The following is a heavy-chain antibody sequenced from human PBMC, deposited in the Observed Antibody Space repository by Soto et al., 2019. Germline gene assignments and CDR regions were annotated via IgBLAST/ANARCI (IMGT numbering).Heavy chain of an antibody. Sequence: QVQLQESGPGLVKPLETLSLTCNVSGVSFNSYYWSCIRQPPGKGLEWVGYINYFGATEYNPSLKSRVTISSDTSKSHFSLRVTSVTASDTAVYYCARHSSAWYRPFDFWGQGSRVTVSS. CDR3: ARHSSAWYRPFDF. CDR2: INYFGAT. J-gene: IGHJ4*02. V-gene: IGHV4-59*01. D-gene: IGHD6-19*01. CDR1: GVSFNSYY.